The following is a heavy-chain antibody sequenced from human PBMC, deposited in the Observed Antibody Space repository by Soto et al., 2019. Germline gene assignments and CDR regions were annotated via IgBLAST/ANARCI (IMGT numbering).Heavy chain of an antibody. J-gene: IGHJ4*02. CDR3: ARVRYSYYDILTGYEYFDY. V-gene: IGHV4-30-4*01. D-gene: IGHD3-9*01. Sequence: TLSLTCTVSGGSISSGDYYWSWIRQPPGKGLEWIGYIYYSGSTYYNPSLKSRVTISVDTSKNQFSLKLSSVTAADTAVYYCARVRYSYYDILTGYEYFDYWGQGTLVTVSS. CDR1: GGSISSGDYY. CDR2: IYYSGST.